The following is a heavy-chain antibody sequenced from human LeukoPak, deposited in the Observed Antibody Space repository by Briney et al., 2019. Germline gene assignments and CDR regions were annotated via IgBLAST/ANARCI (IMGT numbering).Heavy chain of an antibody. CDR2: ITCSGITI. D-gene: IGHD5-18*01. J-gene: IGHJ3*02. CDR1: GFTFNHYY. CDR3: ARGDVVLVDTDMVTPDAFYI. Sequence: GGSLRLFCAASGFTFNHYYMRWIRQAPGKGLEGVSYITCSGITIHYADSVKGRFTISRDNAKNSLYLQMNSLRAEDTAVYYCARGDVVLVDTDMVTPDAFYIWGERAMVTLSS. V-gene: IGHV3-11*01.